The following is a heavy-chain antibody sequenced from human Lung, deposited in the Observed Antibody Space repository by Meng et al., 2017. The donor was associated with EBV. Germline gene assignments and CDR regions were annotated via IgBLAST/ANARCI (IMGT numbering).Heavy chain of an antibody. J-gene: IGHJ5*02. CDR1: GGSIRFGDYY. CDR3: AREYSSSSGLPGP. D-gene: IGHD6-6*01. Sequence: QVQLQEWDPGLVKPSQTLSLTCTVSGGSIRFGDYYWSWIRQPPGKGLEWIGYIYDSGSTSYNPSLMSRVTISVDTSRNQFSLKLTSVTAADTAVYYCAREYSSSSGLPGPWGQGTLITVSS. CDR2: IYDSGST. V-gene: IGHV4-30-4*08.